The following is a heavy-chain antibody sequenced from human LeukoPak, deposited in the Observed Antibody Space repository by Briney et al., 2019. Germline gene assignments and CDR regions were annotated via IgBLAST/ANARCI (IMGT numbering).Heavy chain of an antibody. D-gene: IGHD5-18*01. J-gene: IGHJ3*02. CDR3: ARDHVDTVMVFTSTHAFDI. Sequence: SETLSLTCNVSGGSISNRAYYWAWIRQPPGKGLEWIGSVFYSGSKYSNPSLESRLTISVDTSKNHFSLRLTSVTAADTAVFYCARDHVDTVMVFTSTHAFDIWGQGTMVTVSS. CDR1: GGSISNRAYY. V-gene: IGHV4-39*07. CDR2: VFYSGSK.